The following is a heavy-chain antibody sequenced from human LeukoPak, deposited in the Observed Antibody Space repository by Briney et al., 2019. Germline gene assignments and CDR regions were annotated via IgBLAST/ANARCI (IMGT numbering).Heavy chain of an antibody. CDR2: ISGSGGST. CDR3: AKEGLTEYSSAANYFDY. Sequence: GGSLRLSCAASGFTFSSYAMSWVRQAPGKGLEWVSAISGSGGSTYYADSVKGRFTISRDNSKNTLYPQMNSLRAEDTAVYYCAKEGLTEYSSAANYFDYWGQGTLVTVSS. J-gene: IGHJ4*02. D-gene: IGHD6-19*01. CDR1: GFTFSSYA. V-gene: IGHV3-23*01.